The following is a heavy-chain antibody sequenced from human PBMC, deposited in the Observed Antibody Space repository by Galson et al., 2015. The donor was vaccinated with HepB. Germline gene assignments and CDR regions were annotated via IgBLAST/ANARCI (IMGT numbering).Heavy chain of an antibody. Sequence: SVKVSCKASGYTFTSYYMHWVRQAPGQGLEWMGIINPSGGSTSYAQKFQGRVTMTRDTSTSTVYMELSSLRSEDTAVYYCARDEGAADTLPTRNSVTGYAYWGQGTLVTVSS. CDR3: ARDEGAADTLPTRNSVTGYAY. J-gene: IGHJ4*02. CDR1: GYTFTSYY. V-gene: IGHV1-46*03. D-gene: IGHD6-13*01. CDR2: INPSGGST.